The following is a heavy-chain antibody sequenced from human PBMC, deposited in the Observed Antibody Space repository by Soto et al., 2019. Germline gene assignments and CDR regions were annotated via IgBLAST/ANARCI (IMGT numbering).Heavy chain of an antibody. CDR2: INPTGAST. J-gene: IGHJ3*02. V-gene: IGHV1-46*03. Sequence: QEQLVQSGAEVKKPGASVTISCKASGDTFSRHYIHWVRQAPGQGLEWMGVINPTGASTSYAQKFQGRVTVTRDTSTSTISMELRSLRSEDTAVYFCASVYRAYERHHRFDNWGQGTMVTVSS. D-gene: IGHD5-12*01. CDR1: GDTFSRHY. CDR3: ASVYRAYERHHRFDN.